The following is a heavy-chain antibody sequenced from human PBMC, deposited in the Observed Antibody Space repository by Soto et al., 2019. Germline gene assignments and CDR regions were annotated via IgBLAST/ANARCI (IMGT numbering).Heavy chain of an antibody. CDR1: GGTFSSYA. J-gene: IGHJ4*02. Sequence: ASVKVSCKASGGTFSSYAISWVRQAPGQGLEWMGWISAYNGNTNYAQKLQGRVTMTTDTSTSTAYMELRSLRSDDTAVYYCARDRSSGGDFDYWGQGTPVTVSS. V-gene: IGHV1-18*01. CDR2: ISAYNGNT. CDR3: ARDRSSGGDFDY. D-gene: IGHD6-19*01.